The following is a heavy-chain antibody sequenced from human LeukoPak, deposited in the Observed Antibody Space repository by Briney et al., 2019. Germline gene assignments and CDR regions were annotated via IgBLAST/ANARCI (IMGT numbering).Heavy chain of an antibody. Sequence: GSLRLSCAASRFTFSSYAMHWVRQAPGKGLEWVAVKSYDGSNKYYRDSVKGRFTISRDNSKNTLYLQMNSLRADDTAVYYCARSIVVAPAAVPLGAFDIGGQGTMVTVSS. J-gene: IGHJ3*02. CDR3: ARSIVVAPAAVPLGAFDI. CDR1: RFTFSSYA. V-gene: IGHV3-30-3*01. CDR2: KSYDGSNK. D-gene: IGHD2-2*01.